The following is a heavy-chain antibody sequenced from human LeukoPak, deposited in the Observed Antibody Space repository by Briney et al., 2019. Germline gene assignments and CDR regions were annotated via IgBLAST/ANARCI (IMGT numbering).Heavy chain of an antibody. CDR1: GYSFTSYW. CDR3: ARMTMVRGDPMGGNWFDP. J-gene: IGHJ5*02. Sequence: GESLKISCKGSGYSFTSYWIGWVRQMPGKVLEWMGIIYPGDSDTRYSPSFQGQVTISADKSISTAYLQWSSLKASDTAMYYCARMTMVRGDPMGGNWFDPWGQGTLVTVSS. CDR2: IYPGDSDT. D-gene: IGHD3-10*01. V-gene: IGHV5-51*01.